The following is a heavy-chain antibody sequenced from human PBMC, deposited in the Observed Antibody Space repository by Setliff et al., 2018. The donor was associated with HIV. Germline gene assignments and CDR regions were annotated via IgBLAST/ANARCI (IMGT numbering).Heavy chain of an antibody. CDR2: VNLFYHRS. CDR1: GGTFSSYA. D-gene: IGHD3-10*01. V-gene: IGHV1-69*13. J-gene: IGHJ4*02. Sequence: SVKVSCKASGGTFSSYAISWVRQAPGQGLEWMVGVNLFYHRSNYAQKFQGRVTIIADDSTHTAYMDFRSLRSEDTAVYYCATRVGSRSHVIDRGRFAVDYWGQGTLVTVSS. CDR3: ATRVGSRSHVIDRGRFAVDY.